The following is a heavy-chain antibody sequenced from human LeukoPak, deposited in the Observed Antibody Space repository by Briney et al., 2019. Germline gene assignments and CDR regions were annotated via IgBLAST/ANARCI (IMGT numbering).Heavy chain of an antibody. Sequence: GGSLRLSCAASGFIFTNYFMSWVRQAPGKGLEWVASIKHDGSEKYYVDSVRGRFTISRDNTMNSLYLQMNSLRAEDTAVYYCARVSYQSSQIDYWGQGTLVTVSS. J-gene: IGHJ4*02. CDR1: GFIFTNYF. D-gene: IGHD2-2*01. V-gene: IGHV3-7*03. CDR3: ARVSYQSSQIDY. CDR2: IKHDGSEK.